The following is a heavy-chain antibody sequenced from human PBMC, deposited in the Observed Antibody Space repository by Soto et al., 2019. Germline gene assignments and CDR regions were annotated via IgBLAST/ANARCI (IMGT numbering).Heavy chain of an antibody. CDR2: ISRDGSNK. V-gene: IGHV3-30*04. CDR1: GFTFSSHA. J-gene: IGHJ4*02. CDR3: AGSRSSAVSDSLAF. D-gene: IGHD3-10*01. Sequence: QVQVVESGGGVVQPGRSLILSCAASGFTFSSHAIHWVRQAPGKGLEWVAVISRDGSNKYYVYSLKGRFTISRDNSKNTLYLQLNRLGEEDTAVYYWAGSRSSAVSDSLAFWGKGTLFTFSS.